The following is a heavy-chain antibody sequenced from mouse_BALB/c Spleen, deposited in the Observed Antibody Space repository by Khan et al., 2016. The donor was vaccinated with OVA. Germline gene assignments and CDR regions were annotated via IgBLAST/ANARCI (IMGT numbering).Heavy chain of an antibody. CDR3: ARVGYSGTMDY. D-gene: IGHD2-14*01. CDR1: GYTFTNYG. J-gene: IGHJ4*01. V-gene: IGHV9-3-1*01. Sequence: QIQLVQSGPELKKPGETVKISCKASGYTFTNYGMNWVKQAPGKGLKWMGFINTYTGKPTYADDFKGRFAFSLETSASTAYLRINNLKNEDTSTYFCARVGYSGTMDYWGQGTSVTVSS. CDR2: INTYTGKP.